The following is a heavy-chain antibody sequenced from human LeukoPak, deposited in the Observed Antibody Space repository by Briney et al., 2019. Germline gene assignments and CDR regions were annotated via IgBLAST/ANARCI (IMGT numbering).Heavy chain of an antibody. CDR1: GYTFTGYY. CDR3: ARGGFWSGYSIDY. Sequence: GASVKVSCKASGYTFTGYYMHWVRQAPGQGLEWMGWINPNSGGTNYAQRFQGTVTLTRDTSISTVYMEVSRLKSDDTAVFYCARGGFWSGYSIDYWGQGTLVTVSS. J-gene: IGHJ4*02. CDR2: INPNSGGT. V-gene: IGHV1-2*02. D-gene: IGHD3-3*01.